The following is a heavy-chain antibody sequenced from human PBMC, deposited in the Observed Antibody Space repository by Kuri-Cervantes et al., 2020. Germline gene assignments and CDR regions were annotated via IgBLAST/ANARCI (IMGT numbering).Heavy chain of an antibody. Sequence: SVKVSCKASGYTFTSYGISWVRQAPGQGLEWMGGIIPIFGTANYAQKFQGRVTITADESTSTAYMELCSLRSEDTAVYYCARGDSSAFFDYWGQGTLVTVSS. D-gene: IGHD3-10*01. CDR2: IIPIFGTA. CDR1: GYTFTSYG. V-gene: IGHV1-69*13. CDR3: ARGDSSAFFDY. J-gene: IGHJ4*02.